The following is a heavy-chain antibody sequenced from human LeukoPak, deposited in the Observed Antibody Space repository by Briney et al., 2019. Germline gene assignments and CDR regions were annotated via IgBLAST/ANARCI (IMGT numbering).Heavy chain of an antibody. V-gene: IGHV3-7*01. J-gene: IGHJ6*02. CDR2: IKQDGSEK. CDR1: GFTFSSYW. Sequence: GGSLRLSCAASGFTFSSYWMSWVRQAPGKGLEWVANIKQDGSEKYYVDSVKGRFTISRDNAKNSLYLQMNSLRADDTAVYYCAREYSGSYPGSYYYYGMDVWGQGTTVTVSS. CDR3: AREYSGSYPGSYYYYGMDV. D-gene: IGHD1-26*01.